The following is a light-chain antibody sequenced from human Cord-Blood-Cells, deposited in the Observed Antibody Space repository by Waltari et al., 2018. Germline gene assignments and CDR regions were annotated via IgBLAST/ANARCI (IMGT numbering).Light chain of an antibody. J-gene: IGKJ4*01. V-gene: IGKV2-28*01. CDR2: LGS. CDR3: MQALQTPLT. Sequence: DIVMTQSPLTLLDTPAETAPLSSTPSQRLLHSNGYNYLDWYLQKPGQSPQLLIYLGSNRASGVPDRFSGSGSGTDFTLKISRVEAEDVGVYYCMQALQTPLTFGGGTKVEIK. CDR1: QRLLHSNGYNY.